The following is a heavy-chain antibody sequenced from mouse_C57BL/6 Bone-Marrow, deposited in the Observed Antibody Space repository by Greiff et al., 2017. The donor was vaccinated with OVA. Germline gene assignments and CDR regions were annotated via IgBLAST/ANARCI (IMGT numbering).Heavy chain of an antibody. CDR3: AREGYYGSSFDY. J-gene: IGHJ2*01. CDR1: GYTFTSYW. D-gene: IGHD1-1*01. CDR2: IYPGSGST. Sequence: QVQLQQPGAELVKPGASVKMSCKASGYTFTSYWITWVKQRPGQGLEWIGDIYPGSGSTNYNEKFKSKATLTADKSSSTAYMQLSSLTSEDSAVYFCAREGYYGSSFDYWGQGTTLTVSS. V-gene: IGHV1-55*01.